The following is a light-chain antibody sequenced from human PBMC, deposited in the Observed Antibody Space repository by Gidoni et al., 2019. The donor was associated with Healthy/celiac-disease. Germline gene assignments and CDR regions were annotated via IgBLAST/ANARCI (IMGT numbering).Light chain of an antibody. CDR1: QSISSW. V-gene: IGKV1-5*01. CDR3: QQYNSYWT. Sequence: DIQMTQSPSTLSASVGDRVTITCRASQSISSWLAWYQQKTGKAPKLLIYDASSLESGVPSSFSGSGSGTEFTLTISILQPDDFATYYCQQYNSYWTFGQGTKVEIK. J-gene: IGKJ1*01. CDR2: DAS.